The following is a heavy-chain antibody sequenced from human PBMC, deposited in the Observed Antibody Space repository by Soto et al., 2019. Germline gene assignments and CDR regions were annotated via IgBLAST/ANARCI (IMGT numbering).Heavy chain of an antibody. CDR2: IYYSGST. CDR3: ARRITMIANNRFDP. Sequence: PSETLSLTCTVSGGSISSGDYYWSWIRQPPGKGLEWIGYIYYSGSTYYNPSLKSRVTISVDTSKNQFSLKLSSVTAADTAVYYCARRITMIANNRFDPWGQGTLVTVSS. D-gene: IGHD3-22*01. J-gene: IGHJ5*02. V-gene: IGHV4-30-4*01. CDR1: GGSISSGDYY.